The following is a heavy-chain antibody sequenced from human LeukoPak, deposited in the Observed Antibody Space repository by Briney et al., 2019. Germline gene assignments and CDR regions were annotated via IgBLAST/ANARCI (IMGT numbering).Heavy chain of an antibody. J-gene: IGHJ4*02. CDR2: IKSKSDGGKT. V-gene: IGHV3-15*01. Sequence: PGGSLRLSCAASGFTFSNSWMNWVRQAPGKGLEWVGRIKSKSDGGKTAYAAPAEGRFPISREDSKTPLYLKMTSLKTEETAVYYCPEDLPVGYSPYFDYWGQGTPVTVYS. CDR1: GFTFSNSW. CDR3: PEDLPVGYSPYFDY. D-gene: IGHD5-18*01.